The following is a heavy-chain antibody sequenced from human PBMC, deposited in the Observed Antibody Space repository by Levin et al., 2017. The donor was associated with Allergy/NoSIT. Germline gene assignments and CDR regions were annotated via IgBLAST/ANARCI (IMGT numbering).Heavy chain of an antibody. J-gene: IGHJ4*02. CDR1: GFTFSSYG. CDR3: AKGEGAEDYDILTGYYPRLFDY. Sequence: GESLKISCAASGFTFSSYGMHWVRQAPGKGLEWVAVISYDGSNKYYADSVKGRFTISRDNSKNTLYLQMNSLRAEDTAVYYCAKGEGAEDYDILTGYYPRLFDYWGQGTLVTVSS. CDR2: ISYDGSNK. V-gene: IGHV3-30*18. D-gene: IGHD3-9*01.